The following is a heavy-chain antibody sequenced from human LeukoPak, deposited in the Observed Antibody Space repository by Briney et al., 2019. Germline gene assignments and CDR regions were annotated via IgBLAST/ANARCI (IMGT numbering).Heavy chain of an antibody. CDR1: GFAFDDHA. CDR2: ISWNSASE. CDR3: AKGGDYAN. V-gene: IGHV3-9*01. Sequence: GGSLRLSCAASGFAFDDHAMHWVRQAPGKGLEWVSGISWNSASEGYADSVKGRFTISRDNSKNTLYLQMNSLRAEDTAVYYCAKGGDYANWGQGTLVTVSS. D-gene: IGHD4-17*01. J-gene: IGHJ4*02.